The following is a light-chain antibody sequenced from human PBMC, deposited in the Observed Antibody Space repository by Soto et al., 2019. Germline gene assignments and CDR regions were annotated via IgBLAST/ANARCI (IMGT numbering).Light chain of an antibody. J-gene: IGLJ1*01. Sequence: QSVLTQPASVSGSPGQSITISCTGTSSDGGGYNYVSWYQQYPGKAPKLMIYEVSNRPSGVSNRFSGSKSGNTAPLTISGLQAEDEADYYCSSYTSSSIYVFGTGTKLTVL. V-gene: IGLV2-14*01. CDR1: SSDGGGYNY. CDR3: SSYTSSSIYV. CDR2: EVS.